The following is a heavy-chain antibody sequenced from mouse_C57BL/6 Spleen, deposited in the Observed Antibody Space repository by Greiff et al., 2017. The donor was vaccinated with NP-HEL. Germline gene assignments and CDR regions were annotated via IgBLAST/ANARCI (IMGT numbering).Heavy chain of an antibody. D-gene: IGHD6-5*01. CDR1: GFTFSSYA. J-gene: IGHJ4*01. CDR3: TSDYAEGNYMDY. V-gene: IGHV5-9-1*02. CDR2: IGSGGDYI. Sequence: DVHLVESGEGLVKPGGSLKLSCAASGFTFSSYAMSWVRQTPEQRLEWVGYIGSGGDYIYYADTVKGQVTISGDKARNTLYLQMSSLKSEDTAMYYCTSDYAEGNYMDYWGQGTSVTVSS.